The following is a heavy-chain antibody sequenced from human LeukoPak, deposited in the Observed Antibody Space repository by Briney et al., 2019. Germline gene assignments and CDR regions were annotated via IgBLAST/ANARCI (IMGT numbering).Heavy chain of an antibody. CDR2: ITDNGRKT. D-gene: IGHD2-21*02. Sequence: PGGSLRLSCAASGLTFSSYAMNWVRQASGKGLEWVSGITDNGRKTYYADSVKGRFSISRDNSKDTLYLQMSDLRAEDTAVYYCAKITVVTTPNYWGQGTLVTVSS. CDR3: AKITVVTTPNY. V-gene: IGHV3-23*01. CDR1: GLTFSSYA. J-gene: IGHJ4*02.